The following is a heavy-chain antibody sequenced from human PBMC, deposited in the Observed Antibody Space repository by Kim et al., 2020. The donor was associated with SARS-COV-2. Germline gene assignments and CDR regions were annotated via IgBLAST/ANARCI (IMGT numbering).Heavy chain of an antibody. CDR2: FDPEDGET. J-gene: IGHJ5*02. D-gene: IGHD5-18*01. CDR1: GYPVNEFP. V-gene: IGHV1-24*01. CDR3: ATALGYSYALDP. Sequence: ASVKVSCKVSGYPVNEFPMHWVRQAPGKGLEWMGRFDPEDGETIVAQKFQGRVTVSEDTSTNTAYLDLRSLKSDGTAVYYCATALGYSYALDPWGQGTLVTVSS.